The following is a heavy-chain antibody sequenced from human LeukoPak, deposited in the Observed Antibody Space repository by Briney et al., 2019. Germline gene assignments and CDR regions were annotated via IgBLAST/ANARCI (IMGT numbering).Heavy chain of an antibody. J-gene: IGHJ4*02. D-gene: IGHD3-22*01. CDR3: VRGPYDSSGYRLDY. V-gene: IGHV3-30-3*01. CDR1: AFIFSSYA. Sequence: PGGSLRLSCAASAFIFSSYAMHWVRQAPGKGLEWVAIISYDGSNKYYADSVKGRFTISTDNSKNTLYLQMNSLRAEDTAVYYCVRGPYDSSGYRLDYWGQGTLVTVSS. CDR2: ISYDGSNK.